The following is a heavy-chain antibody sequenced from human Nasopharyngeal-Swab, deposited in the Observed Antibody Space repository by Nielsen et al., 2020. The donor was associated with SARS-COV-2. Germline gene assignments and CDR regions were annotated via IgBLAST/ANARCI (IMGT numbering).Heavy chain of an antibody. D-gene: IGHD5-12*01. CDR1: GFTVSSNY. V-gene: IGHV3-53*04. CDR3: ARGGSGYDPLDY. J-gene: IGHJ4*02. CDR2: IYSGGST. Sequence: GGSLGLSCAASGFTVSSNYMNWVRQAPGKGLEWVSVIYSGGSTYYADSVKGRFTISRHISRNTLYLQMNSLRAEDTAVYFCARGGSGYDPLDYWGQGTLVTVSS.